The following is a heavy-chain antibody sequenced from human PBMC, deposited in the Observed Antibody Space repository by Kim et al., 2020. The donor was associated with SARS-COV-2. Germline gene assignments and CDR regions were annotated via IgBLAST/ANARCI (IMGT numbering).Heavy chain of an antibody. V-gene: IGHV4-59*08. CDR1: GDSITNSD. J-gene: IGHJ6*03. D-gene: IGHD3-3*02. Sequence: SETLSLTCTVSGDSITNSDWGWIRQTPGKGLEWIGYISYSGSTNYNPSLKSRVTISVDRSKNQFSLKLISLTAADTAVYYCARLGRLLHFTTFRDHYYIDVWGKGTTDTVSS. CDR3: ARLGRLLHFTTFRDHYYIDV. CDR2: ISYSGST.